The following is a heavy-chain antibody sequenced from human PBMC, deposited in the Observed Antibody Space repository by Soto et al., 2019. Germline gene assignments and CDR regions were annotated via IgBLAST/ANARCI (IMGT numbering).Heavy chain of an antibody. Sequence: QINLIESGPTLVKPTQTLTLTCTFSGFSLSTSGAAVGWVRQPPGGALEWLALIYWDGDKRYNASLGNRLTITKDTSMNQVVLTLTNVDPADTATYYCVHRATITIFGLIIDNGIWFDPWGQGTRVIVSS. CDR3: VHRATITIFGLIIDNGIWFDP. V-gene: IGHV2-5*02. CDR1: GFSLSTSGAA. D-gene: IGHD3-3*01. CDR2: IYWDGDK. J-gene: IGHJ5*02.